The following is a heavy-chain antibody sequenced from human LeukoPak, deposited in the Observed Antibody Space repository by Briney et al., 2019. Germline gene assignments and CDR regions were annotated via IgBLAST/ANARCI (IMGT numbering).Heavy chain of an antibody. Sequence: PSETLSLTCAVYGGSFSGYYWSWIRQPPGKGLEWIGEINHSGSTNYNPSLKSRVTISVDTSKNQFSLKLSSVTAADTAVYYCARGWTPGRITIFFSSYYFDYWGQGTLATVSS. CDR1: GGSFSGYY. CDR2: INHSGST. D-gene: IGHD3-9*01. V-gene: IGHV4-34*01. J-gene: IGHJ4*02. CDR3: ARGWTPGRITIFFSSYYFDY.